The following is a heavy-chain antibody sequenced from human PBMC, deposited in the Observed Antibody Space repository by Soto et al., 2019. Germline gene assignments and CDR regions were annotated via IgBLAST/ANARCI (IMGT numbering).Heavy chain of an antibody. CDR2: IYYSGST. CDR1: GGSISSSSYY. CDR3: ASIDYGDYYMVDHTGWFDP. V-gene: IGHV4-39*01. Sequence: QLQLQESGPGLVKPSETLSLTCTVSGGSISSSSYYWGWIRQPPGKGLEWIGSIYYSGSTYYNPSLKSRVTISVDTSKNQFSLKLSSVTAADTAVYYCASIDYGDYYMVDHTGWFDPWGQGTLVTVSS. D-gene: IGHD4-17*01. J-gene: IGHJ5*02.